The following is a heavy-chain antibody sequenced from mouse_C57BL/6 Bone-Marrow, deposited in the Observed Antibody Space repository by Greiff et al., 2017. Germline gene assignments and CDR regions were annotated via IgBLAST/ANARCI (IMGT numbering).Heavy chain of an antibody. CDR1: GFSLTSYG. Sequence: VHLVESGPGLVAPSQSLSITCTVSGFSLTSYGVHWVRQPPGKGLEWLVVIWSDGSTTYNSALKSRLSISKDNSKSQVFLKMNSLQTDDTAMYYCASTTVVAEGYAMDYWGQGTSVTVSS. D-gene: IGHD1-1*01. CDR2: IWSDGST. V-gene: IGHV2-6*03. J-gene: IGHJ4*01. CDR3: ASTTVVAEGYAMDY.